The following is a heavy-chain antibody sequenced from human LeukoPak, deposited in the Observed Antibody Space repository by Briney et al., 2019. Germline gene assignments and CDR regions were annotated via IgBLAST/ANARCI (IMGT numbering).Heavy chain of an antibody. D-gene: IGHD3-22*01. CDR1: GFTFSNYW. V-gene: IGHV3-7*01. Sequence: GGSLRLSCTASGFTFSNYWMSWVRQAPGKGLEWVANIKEDGSEKYYVDSVKGRFTISRDNAKSSLSLQMDSLRAEDTAIYYCARIYYHDSNGRYRWFDSWGQGTLVTVSS. CDR3: ARIYYHDSNGRYRWFDS. J-gene: IGHJ5*01. CDR2: IKEDGSEK.